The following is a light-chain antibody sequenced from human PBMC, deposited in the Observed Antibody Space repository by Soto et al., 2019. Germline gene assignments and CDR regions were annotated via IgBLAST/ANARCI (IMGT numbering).Light chain of an antibody. Sequence: QSVLTQPASVSGSPGQSITISCTGTSSDVGSYNLVSWYQQHPGKAPKLMIYEVSKRPSGVSNRFSGSKSGNTASLTISGFQAEDEADYYCCSYAGSSPTYVFGTGTKVTVL. J-gene: IGLJ1*01. CDR2: EVS. CDR1: SSDVGSYNL. V-gene: IGLV2-23*02. CDR3: CSYAGSSPTYV.